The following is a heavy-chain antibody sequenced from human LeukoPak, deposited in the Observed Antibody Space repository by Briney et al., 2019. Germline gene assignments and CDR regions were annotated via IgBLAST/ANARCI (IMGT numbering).Heavy chain of an antibody. J-gene: IGHJ4*02. CDR1: GFTVSSNY. CDR3: ARGPMAQLPYYFDY. V-gene: IGHV3-53*05. CDR2: IYSGGST. Sequence: GGSLRLSCAASGFTVSSNYMSWVRQAPGKGLEWVSVIYSGGSTYYADSVKGRFTISRDNSKNTLYLQMNSLRAEDTAVYYCARGPMAQLPYYFDYWGQGTLVTVSS. D-gene: IGHD2-2*01.